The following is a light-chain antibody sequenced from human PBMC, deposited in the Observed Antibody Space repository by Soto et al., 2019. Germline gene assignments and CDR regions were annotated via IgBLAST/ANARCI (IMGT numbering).Light chain of an antibody. CDR1: QNIRSW. Sequence: DIQVTQSPPTLSASVGDRVTITCRASQNIRSWLAWYQQKPGKAPRLLIYKASSLESGVPSRFSGSGSGTEFTLTISSLQPDDSATYYCQQYDSSSTFGGGTKVDIK. V-gene: IGKV1-5*03. CDR3: QQYDSSST. J-gene: IGKJ4*02. CDR2: KAS.